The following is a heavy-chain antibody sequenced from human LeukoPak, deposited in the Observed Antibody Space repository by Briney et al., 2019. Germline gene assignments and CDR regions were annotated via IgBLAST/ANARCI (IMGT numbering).Heavy chain of an antibody. CDR3: ARDGVPPMIEFDL. V-gene: IGHV1-2*02. CDR1: GFTFSGYY. CDR2: INPNSGGT. J-gene: IGHJ4*01. Sequence: ASAKVSSKASGFTFSGYYMYWLRQAPGQGLECMGWINPNSGGTGYAQKFQGRVTMTSGTSISTVYMELSGLTSDDTAVYYCARDGVPPMIEFDLWGHGPRVTVSS. D-gene: IGHD3-22*01.